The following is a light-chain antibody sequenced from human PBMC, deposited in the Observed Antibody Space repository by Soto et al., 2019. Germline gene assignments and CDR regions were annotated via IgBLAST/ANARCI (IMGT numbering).Light chain of an antibody. V-gene: IGKV3-15*01. J-gene: IGKJ1*01. CDR1: QNVGIN. Sequence: ETVMTQSPATLSVSPGERATLSCRASQNVGINLAWYQQKPGQAPRLLIYGTSTRASGTPARFSGSGSGTEFTLTISGLQSEDFAVYHCQQYHDWPPWTFGQGTKVELK. CDR3: QQYHDWPPWT. CDR2: GTS.